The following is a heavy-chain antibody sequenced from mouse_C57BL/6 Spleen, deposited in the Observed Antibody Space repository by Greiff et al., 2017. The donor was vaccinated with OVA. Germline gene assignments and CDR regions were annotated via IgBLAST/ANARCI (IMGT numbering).Heavy chain of an antibody. J-gene: IGHJ3*01. CDR3: ARGGYGSSPAWFAY. CDR1: GYTFTSYW. Sequence: QVQLQQPGAELVKPGASVKMSCKASGYTFTSYWITWVKQRPGQGLEWIGDIYPGSGSTNYNKKFKSKATLTVDTSSSTAYMQLSSLTSEDSAVYYCARGGYGSSPAWFAYWGQGTLVTVSA. D-gene: IGHD1-1*01. V-gene: IGHV1-55*01. CDR2: IYPGSGST.